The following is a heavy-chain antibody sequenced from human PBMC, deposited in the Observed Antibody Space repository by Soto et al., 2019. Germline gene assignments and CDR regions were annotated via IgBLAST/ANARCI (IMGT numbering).Heavy chain of an antibody. Sequence: QVQLVQSGAEVKKPGSSVKVSCKTSGVSFNNNGIGWVRQAPGHGLEWMGGVSPPFRTSNYARKFQGRISITADASKGTVNMALSSLTSEDTAQYYCARVLYYGSGSYSPYGMDVWGQGTTVTVSS. CDR2: VSPPFRTS. CDR1: GVSFNNNG. CDR3: ARVLYYGSGSYSPYGMDV. V-gene: IGHV1-69*01. D-gene: IGHD3-10*01. J-gene: IGHJ6*02.